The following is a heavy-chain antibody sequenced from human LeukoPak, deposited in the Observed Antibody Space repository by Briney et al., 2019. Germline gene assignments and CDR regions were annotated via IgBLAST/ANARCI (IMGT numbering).Heavy chain of an antibody. V-gene: IGHV1-46*01. CDR3: ARAPPDYGVTTYCFDY. Sequence: ASVKVSCKASGYTFTGYYMHWVRQAPGQGLEWMGIINPSGGSTSYAQKFQGRVTMTRDTSTSTVYMELSSLRSEDTAVYYCARAPPDYGVTTYCFDYWGQGTLVTVSS. D-gene: IGHD4-17*01. J-gene: IGHJ4*02. CDR1: GYTFTGYY. CDR2: INPSGGST.